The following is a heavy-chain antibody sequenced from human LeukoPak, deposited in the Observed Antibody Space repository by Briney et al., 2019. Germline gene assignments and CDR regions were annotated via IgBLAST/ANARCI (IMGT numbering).Heavy chain of an antibody. V-gene: IGHV3-11*04. CDR1: GFTFSDYY. J-gene: IGHJ2*01. D-gene: IGHD6-13*01. CDR2: ISSSGSTI. Sequence: GGSLRLSCAASGFTFSDYYMSWIRQAPGKGLEWVSYISSSGSTIYYADSVKGRFTISRDNAKNSLYLQMNSLRAEDTAVYYCARHSAYSSSWYVSGKRYFDLWGCGTLVTVSS. CDR3: ARHSAYSSSWYVSGKRYFDL.